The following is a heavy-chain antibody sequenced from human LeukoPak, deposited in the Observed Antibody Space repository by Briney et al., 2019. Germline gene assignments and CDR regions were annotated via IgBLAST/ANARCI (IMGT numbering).Heavy chain of an antibody. V-gene: IGHV4-59*02. CDR1: GFTVSSNY. CDR3: ARERSSGLWGWYFDL. CDR2: IYYSGST. D-gene: IGHD6-19*01. Sequence: PGGSLRLSCEASGFTVSSNYMSWIRQPPGKGLEWIGYIYYSGSTNYNPSLKSRVTISVDTSKNQFSLKLSSVTAADTAVYYCARERSSGLWGWYFDLWGRGTLVTVSS. J-gene: IGHJ2*01.